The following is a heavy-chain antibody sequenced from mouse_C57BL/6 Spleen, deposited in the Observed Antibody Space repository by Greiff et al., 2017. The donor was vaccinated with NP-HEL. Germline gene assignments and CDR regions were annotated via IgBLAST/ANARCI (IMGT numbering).Heavy chain of an antibody. Sequence: EVTLQESGGGLVKPGGSLKLSCAASGFTFSSYTMSWVRQTPEKRLEWVATISGGGGNPYYPDSVKGRFSITRDNAKNTLYLQMSSLRSEDTALYYCARHAYYSNYFDYWGQGTTLTVSS. J-gene: IGHJ2*01. V-gene: IGHV5-9*01. D-gene: IGHD2-5*01. CDR1: GFTFSSYT. CDR3: ARHAYYSNYFDY. CDR2: ISGGGGNP.